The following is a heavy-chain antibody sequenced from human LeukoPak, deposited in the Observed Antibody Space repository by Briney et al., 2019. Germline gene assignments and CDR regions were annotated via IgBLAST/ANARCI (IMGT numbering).Heavy chain of an antibody. CDR1: GYTFTGYY. CDR2: INPNSGGT. D-gene: IGHD6-19*01. J-gene: IGHJ4*02. CDR3: ARERRQYSSGWYDFDY. Sequence: GALVKVSCKASGYTFTGYYMHWVRQAPGQGLEWMGWINPNSGGTNYAQKFQGRVTMTRDTSISTAYMELSRLRSDDTAVYYCARERRQYSSGWYDFDYWGQGTLVSVSS. V-gene: IGHV1-2*02.